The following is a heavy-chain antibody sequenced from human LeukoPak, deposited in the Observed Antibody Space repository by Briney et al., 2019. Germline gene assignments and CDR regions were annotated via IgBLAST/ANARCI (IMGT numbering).Heavy chain of an antibody. CDR1: GFTVSGNA. Sequence: PGGSLRLSCTASGFTVSGNAMTWVRQVPGKGLEWVSIVYSDGTTYYAASVKGRFTISRDNSKNTLYLQMNSLRGEDTAVFYCARDRPGDGYFDYWGQGTLVTVSS. CDR2: VYSDGTT. CDR3: ARDRPGDGYFDY. V-gene: IGHV3-66*01. J-gene: IGHJ4*02. D-gene: IGHD3-10*01.